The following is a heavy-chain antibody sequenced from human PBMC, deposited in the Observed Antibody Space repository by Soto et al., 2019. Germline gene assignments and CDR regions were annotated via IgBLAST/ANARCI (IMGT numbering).Heavy chain of an antibody. D-gene: IGHD4-17*01. CDR3: ARAHYGDYGYGMDV. CDR2: MYHSGST. Sequence: SETLSLTCAVSGGSISSGGYSWSWIRQPPGKGLEWIGYMYHSGSTYYNPSLKSRVTISIDRSKNQFSLKLSSVTAADTAVYYCARAHYGDYGYGMDVCGQGTPVTVSS. J-gene: IGHJ6*02. CDR1: GGSISSGGYS. V-gene: IGHV4-30-2*01.